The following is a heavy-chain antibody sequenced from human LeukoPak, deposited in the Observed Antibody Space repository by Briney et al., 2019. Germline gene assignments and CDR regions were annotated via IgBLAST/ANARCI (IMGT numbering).Heavy chain of an antibody. Sequence: PSETLSLTCTVSGGSINSGNHYWGWIRQSPGKGLEWIGYIYYSGSTNYNPSLKSRVTISVDTSKNQFSLKLSSVTAADTAVYYCARGGYCTNGVCYRPPHFYYYMDVWGKGTTVTVSS. CDR3: ARGGYCTNGVCYRPPHFYYYMDV. CDR2: IYYSGST. V-gene: IGHV4-61*05. CDR1: GGSINSGNHY. D-gene: IGHD2-8*01. J-gene: IGHJ6*03.